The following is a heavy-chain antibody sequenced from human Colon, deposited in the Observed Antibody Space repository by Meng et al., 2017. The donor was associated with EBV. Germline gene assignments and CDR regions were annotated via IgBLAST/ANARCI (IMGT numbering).Heavy chain of an antibody. D-gene: IGHD3-10*01. V-gene: IGHV4-31*03. J-gene: IGHJ5*02. CDR1: GGSISRGGYY. CDR3: ARASYGSGSPLGESWFDP. CDR2: IHDSGST. Sequence: QVQLQQWGVGLLKPSESLSLTCTVSGGSISRGGYYWGWIRQHPGKGLEWIGYIHDSGSTYYNPSLKSRVTISADTSKNQFSLKLSSVTAADTAVYYCARASYGSGSPLGESWFDPWGQGTLVTVSS.